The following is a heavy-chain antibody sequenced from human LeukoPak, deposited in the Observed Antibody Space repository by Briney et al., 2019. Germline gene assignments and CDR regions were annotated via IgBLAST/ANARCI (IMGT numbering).Heavy chain of an antibody. J-gene: IGHJ3*02. CDR3: AREKDPEAFDI. V-gene: IGHV5-51*01. D-gene: IGHD1-14*01. CDR2: IYPGDSDT. CDR1: GYSFSSYW. Sequence: GESLKISCKSSGYSFSSYWIGWVRQMPGKGLGWMGIIYPGDSDTRYSPSFQGQVTFSADKSISTAYLQWSSLKASDTAMYYCAREKDPEAFDIWGQGTMVTVSS.